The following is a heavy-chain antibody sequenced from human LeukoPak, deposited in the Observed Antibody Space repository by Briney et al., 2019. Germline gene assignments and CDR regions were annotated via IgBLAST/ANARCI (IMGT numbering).Heavy chain of an antibody. CDR1: GYSFTSYW. J-gene: IGHJ6*03. CDR2: IYPGDSDT. D-gene: IGHD3-3*01. CDR3: ARLLYYDFWSGYSTQSYMDV. V-gene: IGHV5-51*03. Sequence: GESPKISCKDSGYSFTSYWIGWVRQMPGKGLEWMGIIYPGDSDTRYSPSFQGQVTISADKSISTAYLQWSSLKASDTAMYYCARLLYYDFWSGYSTQSYMDVWGKGTTVTVSS.